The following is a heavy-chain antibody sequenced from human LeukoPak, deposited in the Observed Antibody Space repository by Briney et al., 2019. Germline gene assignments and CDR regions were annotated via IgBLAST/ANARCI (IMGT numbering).Heavy chain of an antibody. D-gene: IGHD2-15*01. Sequence: GSLRLSSTASGFTFSSYAMTWVRQAPGKGLEWVSTIRSSGGTTYYADSMKGRFTISRDNSKNTLYLQMNSLRAEDTAVYYCAKGLGYCSGDTCYYYFDNWGQGTLVTVSS. J-gene: IGHJ4*02. V-gene: IGHV3-23*01. CDR2: IRSSGGTT. CDR3: AKGLGYCSGDTCYYYFDN. CDR1: GFTFSSYA.